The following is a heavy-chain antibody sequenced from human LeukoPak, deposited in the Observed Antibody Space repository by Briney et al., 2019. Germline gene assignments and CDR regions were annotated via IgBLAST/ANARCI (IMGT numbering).Heavy chain of an antibody. CDR3: ARAIQLWFVDF. D-gene: IGHD5-18*01. V-gene: IGHV3-48*01. J-gene: IGHJ4*02. CDR1: GFTFSSYS. CDR2: ISSSSSTI. Sequence: GGSLRLSCVASGFTFSSYSKSWVRQAPGKGLEWVSYISSSSSTIYYADSVKGRFTISRDNAKNSLYLQMNSLRADDTAIYYCARAIQLWFVDFWGQGTLVTVSS.